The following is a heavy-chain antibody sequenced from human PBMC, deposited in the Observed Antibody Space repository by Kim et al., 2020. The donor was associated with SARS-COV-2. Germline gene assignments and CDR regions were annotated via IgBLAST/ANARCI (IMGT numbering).Heavy chain of an antibody. V-gene: IGHV1-18*01. CDR2: ISAYNGNT. J-gene: IGHJ6*02. Sequence: ASVKVSCKASGYTFTSYGISWVRQAPGQGLEWMGWISAYNGNTNYAQKLQGRVTMTTDTSTSTAYMELRSLRSDDTAVYYCARLGVMTTVTTAFYYYYGMDVWGQGTTVTVSS. CDR1: GYTFTSYG. D-gene: IGHD4-17*01. CDR3: ARLGVMTTVTTAFYYYYGMDV.